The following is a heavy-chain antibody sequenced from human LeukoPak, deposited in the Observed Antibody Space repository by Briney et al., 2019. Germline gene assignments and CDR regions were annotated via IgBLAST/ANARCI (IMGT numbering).Heavy chain of an antibody. CDR1: GFTFSSYW. J-gene: IGHJ4*02. CDR3: AKGGHSSGWSGIDYFDF. CDR2: INSDGSST. D-gene: IGHD6-19*01. V-gene: IGHV3-74*01. Sequence: GGSLRLSCAASGFTFSSYWMHWVRQAPGKGLVWVSRINSDGSSTTYADSVKGRFTISRDNSKNTLFLRMISLRAEDSAVYYCAKGGHSSGWSGIDYFDFWGQGTLVTVSS.